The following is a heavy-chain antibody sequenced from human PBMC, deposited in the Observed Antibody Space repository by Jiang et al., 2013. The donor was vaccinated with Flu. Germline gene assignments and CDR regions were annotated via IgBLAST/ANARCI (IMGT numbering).Heavy chain of an antibody. CDR2: IYYSGST. V-gene: IGHV4-59*01. CDR3: ARWYSSSRRRWDYYYYYGMDV. CDR1: GGSISSYY. J-gene: IGHJ6*02. D-gene: IGHD6-6*01. Sequence: SLTCTVSGGSISSYYWSWIRQPPGKGLEWIGYIYYSGSTNYNPSLKSRVTISVDTSKNQFSLKLSSVTAADTAVYYCARWYSSSRRRWDYYYYYGMDVWGQGTTVTVSS.